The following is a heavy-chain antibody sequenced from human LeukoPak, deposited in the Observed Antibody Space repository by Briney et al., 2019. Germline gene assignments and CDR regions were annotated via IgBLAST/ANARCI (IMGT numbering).Heavy chain of an antibody. D-gene: IGHD3-10*01. V-gene: IGHV4-61*02. CDR1: GGSISSGSFY. J-gene: IGHJ5*02. CDR2: IYTSGST. Sequence: SETLSLTCTVSGGSISSGSFYWSWIRQPAGKGLEWIGRIYTSGSTNYNPSLKSRVTIPVDTSKNQFSLKLRSVTAADTAVYYCARGPRFGELLWHWFDPWGQGTLVTVSS. CDR3: ARGPRFGELLWHWFDP.